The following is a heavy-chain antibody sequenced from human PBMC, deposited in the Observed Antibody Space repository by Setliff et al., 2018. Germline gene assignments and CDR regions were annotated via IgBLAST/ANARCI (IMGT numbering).Heavy chain of an antibody. Sequence: ASVKVSCKASGYTFKTYGFTWVRQAPGQGLEWMGWIRVYGGNTNYAQKFQGRATMTRDTSTSTAYMELRSLRSDDTAVYYCARDHYDSSGYTDYWGQGTLVTVSS. J-gene: IGHJ4*02. CDR1: GYTFKTYG. CDR3: ARDHYDSSGYTDY. D-gene: IGHD3-22*01. CDR2: IRVYGGNT. V-gene: IGHV1-18*01.